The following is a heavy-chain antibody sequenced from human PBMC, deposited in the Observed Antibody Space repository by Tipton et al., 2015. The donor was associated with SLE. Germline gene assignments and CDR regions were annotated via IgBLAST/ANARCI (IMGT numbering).Heavy chain of an antibody. CDR3: ARDVFRGEGFGSD. V-gene: IGHV4-31*03. CDR2: IYYRGSA. Sequence: TLSLTCTVSGDSISSAGYYWSWVRQRPGKGLEWIGNIYYRGSAYYNPSLKSRVTISEDTSKNQFSLKLTSVTAADTAVYFCARDVFRGEGFGSDWGQGTLVTVSS. D-gene: IGHD2-21*01. CDR1: GDSISSAGYY. J-gene: IGHJ4*02.